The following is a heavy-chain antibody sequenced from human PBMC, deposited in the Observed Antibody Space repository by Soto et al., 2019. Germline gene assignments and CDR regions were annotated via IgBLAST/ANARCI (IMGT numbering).Heavy chain of an antibody. CDR3: AADLGY. CDR2: INRDGSST. CDR1: GFPSRGYW. J-gene: IGHJ4*02. D-gene: IGHD3-16*01. V-gene: IGHV3-74*01. Sequence: EVQLVESGGGLVQPGGSLSLSCAASGFPSRGYWRHWVRQAPGKGLVWVSRINRDGSSTSYADFVKGRFTISRDNAKNILFLQMHSLRAEDTAVYYCAADLGYWGQGGLVTVSS.